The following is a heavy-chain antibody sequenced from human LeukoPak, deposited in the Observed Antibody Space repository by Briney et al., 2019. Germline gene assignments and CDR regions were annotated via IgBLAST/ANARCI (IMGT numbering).Heavy chain of an antibody. D-gene: IGHD3-22*01. CDR3: ARELYYYDSSGSYGDY. J-gene: IGHJ4*02. Sequence: ASVKVSCKASGYTFTSYGISWVRQAPGQGLEWMGWISAYNGNTNYAQKLQGRVTMTTDTSTSTAYIELRSLISDDTAVYYCARELYYYDSSGSYGDYWGQGTLVTVSS. CDR1: GYTFTSYG. CDR2: ISAYNGNT. V-gene: IGHV1-18*01.